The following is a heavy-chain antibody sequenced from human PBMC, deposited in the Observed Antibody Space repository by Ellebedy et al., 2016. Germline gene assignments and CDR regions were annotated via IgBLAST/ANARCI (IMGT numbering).Heavy chain of an antibody. CDR3: ARDRYDSSGYYYYYGMDV. D-gene: IGHD3-22*01. CDR1: GFIFGSYG. Sequence: GGSLRLXXAAPGFIFGSYGMNWVRQAPGKGLEWVSSISSSSNYIYYGDSVKGRFTISRDNAKKSLYLQMNSLRADDTAVYYCARDRYDSSGYYYYYGMDVWGLGTTVTVSS. CDR2: ISSSSNYI. J-gene: IGHJ6*02. V-gene: IGHV3-21*01.